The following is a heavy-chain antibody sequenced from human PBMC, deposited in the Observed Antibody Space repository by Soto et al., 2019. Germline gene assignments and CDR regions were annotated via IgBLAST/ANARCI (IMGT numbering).Heavy chain of an antibody. V-gene: IGHV3-21*01. Sequence: SLRLSCAASGFTFSSYSMNWVRQAPGKGLEWVSSISSSSSYIYYADSVKGRFTISRDNAKNSLYLQMNSLRAEDTAVYYCARDWDRSTLSYYYYGMDVWGQGTTVTV. D-gene: IGHD1-26*01. CDR1: GFTFSSYS. J-gene: IGHJ6*02. CDR3: ARDWDRSTLSYYYYGMDV. CDR2: ISSSSSYI.